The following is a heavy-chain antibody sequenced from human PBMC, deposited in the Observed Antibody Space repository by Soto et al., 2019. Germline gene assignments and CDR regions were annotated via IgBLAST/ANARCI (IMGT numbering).Heavy chain of an antibody. CDR3: AKGYDSSGYLSYFDY. J-gene: IGHJ4*02. V-gene: IGHV3-23*01. D-gene: IGHD3-22*01. CDR2: ISGSGGST. CDR1: GFTFSSYA. Sequence: GGSLRLSCAASGFTFSSYAMSWVRQAPGKGLEWVSAISGSGGSTYYADSVKGRFTISRDNSKNTLYLQMNSLRAEDTAVYYCAKGYDSSGYLSYFDYWGQGTLVTAPQ.